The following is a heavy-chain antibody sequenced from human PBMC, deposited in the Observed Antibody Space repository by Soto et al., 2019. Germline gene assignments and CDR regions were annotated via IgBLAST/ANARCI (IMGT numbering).Heavy chain of an antibody. J-gene: IGHJ6*02. CDR3: ASVETQRYYYGMDV. V-gene: IGHV1-69*13. D-gene: IGHD2-15*01. Sequence: SVKVSCKASGYTFTSYGISWVRQAPGQGLEWMGGIIPIFRTADYAQKFQGRVTINADESTSTAYMELSSLRSEDTAVYYCASVETQRYYYGMDVWGQGTTVTVSS. CDR1: GYTFTSYG. CDR2: IIPIFRTA.